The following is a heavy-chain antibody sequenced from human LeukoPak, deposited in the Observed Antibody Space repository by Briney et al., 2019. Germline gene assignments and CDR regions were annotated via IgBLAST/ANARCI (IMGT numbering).Heavy chain of an antibody. CDR3: ARRSISGNSWDYFDY. CDR2: MYYSGST. V-gene: IGHV4-59*08. J-gene: IGHJ4*02. CDR1: GASISSYY. Sequence: PSETLSLTCTVSGASISSYYWSWIRQPPGKGLEWIAFMYYSGSTNYNPSLKSRVTISVDTSKNQFSLKLGSVTAADTAVYYCARRSISGNSWDYFDYWGQGTLVTVSS. D-gene: IGHD4-23*01.